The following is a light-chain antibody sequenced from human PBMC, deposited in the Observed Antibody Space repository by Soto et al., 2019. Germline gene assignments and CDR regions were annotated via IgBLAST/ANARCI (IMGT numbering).Light chain of an antibody. Sequence: EIVLTQSPLSLSGSPGEPASISCRSSQSLTHSSGYNYLDWYLLKSGQPPQLVIYLGSNRGSGVPDRFSGSGSGTHFTLTISRVETEDAGVYFCMQPLQTLITFGQGTRLEIK. CDR3: MQPLQTLIT. V-gene: IGKV2-28*01. J-gene: IGKJ5*01. CDR2: LGS. CDR1: QSLTHSSGYNY.